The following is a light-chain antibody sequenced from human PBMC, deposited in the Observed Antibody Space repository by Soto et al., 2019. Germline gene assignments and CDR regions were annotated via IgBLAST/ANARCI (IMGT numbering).Light chain of an antibody. J-gene: IGKJ2*01. V-gene: IGKV3-20*01. CDR3: QRYATSPYT. CDR2: GAS. CDR1: QSVGSNY. Sequence: EIVLTQSPGTLSLSPGERATLSCRASQSVGSNYLAWYQQKPGQPPRLLIYGASNLAPGIPDGFSGSGSGKELAVSISRLEFVYFAVHYCQRYATSPYTFGQRNKLEIK.